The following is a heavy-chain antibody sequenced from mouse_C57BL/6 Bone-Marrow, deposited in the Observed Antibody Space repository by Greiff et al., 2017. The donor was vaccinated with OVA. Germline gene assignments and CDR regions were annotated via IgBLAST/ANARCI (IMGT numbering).Heavy chain of an antibody. CDR3: ARVGYYDGSSPYYAMDY. Sequence: QVQLQQSGAELARPGASVKLSCKASGYTFTSYGISWVKQRTGQGLEWIGEIYPRSGNTYYNEKFKGKATLTADKSSSTAYMELRSLTSEDAAVYVCARVGYYDGSSPYYAMDYWGQGTSVTVSS. CDR2: IYPRSGNT. D-gene: IGHD1-1*01. CDR1: GYTFTSYG. V-gene: IGHV1-81*01. J-gene: IGHJ4*01.